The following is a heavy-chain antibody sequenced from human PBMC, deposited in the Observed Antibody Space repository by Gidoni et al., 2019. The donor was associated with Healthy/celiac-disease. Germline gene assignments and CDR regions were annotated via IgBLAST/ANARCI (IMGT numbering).Heavy chain of an antibody. J-gene: IGHJ4*02. CDR2: INHSGST. CDR1: GGSFSGYY. V-gene: IGHV4-34*01. Sequence: QVQLQQWGAGLLKPSETLSLTCAVSGGSFSGYYWSWIRQPPGKGLEWIGEINHSGSTNYNPSLKSRVTISVDTSKNQFSLKLSSVTAADTAVYYCARGAHWTIVVPFDYWGQGTLVTVSS. CDR3: ARGAHWTIVVPFDY. D-gene: IGHD1-26*01.